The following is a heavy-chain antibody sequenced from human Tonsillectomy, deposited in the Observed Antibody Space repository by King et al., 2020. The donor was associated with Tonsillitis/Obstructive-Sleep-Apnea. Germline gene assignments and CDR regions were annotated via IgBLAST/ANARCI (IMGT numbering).Heavy chain of an antibody. Sequence: VQLVESGGGLVQPGGSLRLSCAASGFTFSSYAMNWVRQAPGRGLEWVSIISDSGGTTYYADSVKGRFTISRDNSKNTLYLQMNRLRAEDTAVYYCAKGPPYVIIYYYYMDVWGKGTTVTVPS. D-gene: IGHD3-10*01. V-gene: IGHV3-23*04. CDR3: AKGPPYVIIYYYYMDV. CDR2: ISDSGGTT. J-gene: IGHJ6*03. CDR1: GFTFSSYA.